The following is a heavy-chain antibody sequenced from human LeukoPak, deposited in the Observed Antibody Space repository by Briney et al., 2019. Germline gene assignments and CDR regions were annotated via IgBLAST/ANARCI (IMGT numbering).Heavy chain of an antibody. V-gene: IGHV3-53*01. Sequence: GGSLRLSCTVSGFTVSSNSMSWVRQAPGKGLEWVSFIYSDNTHYSDSVKGRFTISRDNSKNTLYLQMNSLRAEDTAVYYCARADDSSSGHFDYWGRGALVTVSS. CDR1: GFTVSSNS. CDR2: IYSDNT. CDR3: ARADDSSSGHFDY. D-gene: IGHD6-6*01. J-gene: IGHJ4*02.